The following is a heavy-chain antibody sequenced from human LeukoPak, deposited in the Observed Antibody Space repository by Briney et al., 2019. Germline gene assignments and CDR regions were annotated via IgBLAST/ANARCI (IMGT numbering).Heavy chain of an antibody. CDR1: GDSISSTIYY. V-gene: IGHV4-39*07. CDR3: TSQRVGAYCDFDY. J-gene: IGHJ4*02. D-gene: IGHD3-16*01. Sequence: PSETLSLTCTVSGDSISSTIYYWGWIRQPPGKGLEWIGRIYYSGGTYFNPSLKSRVTISVDTSKNQFSLKLSSVTAADTAVYYCTSQRVGAYCDFDYWGQGTLVTVSS. CDR2: IYYSGGT.